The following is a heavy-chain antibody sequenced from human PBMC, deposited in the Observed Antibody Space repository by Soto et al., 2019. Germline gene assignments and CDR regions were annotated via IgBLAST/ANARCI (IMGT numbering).Heavy chain of an antibody. CDR1: GFTFSSYG. D-gene: IGHD4-17*01. CDR2: IWYDGSNK. J-gene: IGHJ4*02. CDR3: ARDRGGTTVAKDY. Sequence: ESVGGVVQPGRSLRLSCAASGFTFSSYGMHWVRQAPGKGLEWVAVIWYDGSNKYYADSVKGRFTISRDNSKNTLYLQMNSLRVEDTAVYYCARDRGGTTVAKDYWGQGTLVTVSS. V-gene: IGHV3-33*01.